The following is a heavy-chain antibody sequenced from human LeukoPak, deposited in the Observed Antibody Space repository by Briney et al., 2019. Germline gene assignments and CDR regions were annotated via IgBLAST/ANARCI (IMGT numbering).Heavy chain of an antibody. D-gene: IGHD3/OR15-3a*01. CDR1: GFTFSSYA. J-gene: IGHJ4*02. CDR2: ISGSGGST. Sequence: GGSLRLSCAASGFTFSSYAMSWVRQAPGKGLEWVSAISGSGGSTYYADSVKGRFTISRDNPKNTLYLQMNSLRAEDTAVYYCAKDGGVYKFGLFDYWGQGTLVTVSS. V-gene: IGHV3-23*01. CDR3: AKDGGVYKFGLFDY.